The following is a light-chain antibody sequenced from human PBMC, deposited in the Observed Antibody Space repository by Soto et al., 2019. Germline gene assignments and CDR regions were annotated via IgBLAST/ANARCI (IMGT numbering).Light chain of an antibody. CDR1: SSDVGGYNY. J-gene: IGLJ2*01. V-gene: IGLV2-14*01. CDR2: EVS. CDR3: SSYTSSSTLVV. Sequence: QSALTQPASVSGSPGQSSTISCTGTSSDVGGYNYVSWYQQHPGKAPKLMIYEVSNRPSGFSNRFSGSKSGNTASLTISGIQAEDEADYYCSSYTSSSTLVVFGGGTKVTVL.